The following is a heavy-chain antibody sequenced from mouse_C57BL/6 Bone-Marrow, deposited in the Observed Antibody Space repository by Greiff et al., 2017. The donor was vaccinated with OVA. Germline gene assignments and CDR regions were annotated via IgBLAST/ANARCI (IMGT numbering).Heavy chain of an antibody. CDR2: ISSGGSYT. J-gene: IGHJ1*03. CDR1: GFTFSSYG. V-gene: IGHV5-6*01. CDR3: ARHLDWYFDV. Sequence: DVHLVESGGDLVKPGGSLKLSCAASGFTFSSYGMSWVRQTPDKRLEWVATISSGGSYTYYPDSVKGRFTISRDNAKNTLYLQMSSLKSEDTAMYYCARHLDWYFDVWGTGTTVTVSS.